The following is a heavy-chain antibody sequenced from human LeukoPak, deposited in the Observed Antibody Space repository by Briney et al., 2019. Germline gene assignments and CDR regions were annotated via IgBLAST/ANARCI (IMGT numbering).Heavy chain of an antibody. CDR1: GFTFSNAW. CDR2: IKSKTDGGTT. J-gene: IGHJ4*02. D-gene: IGHD3-3*01. V-gene: IGHV3-15*01. Sequence: GGSLRLSCAASGFTFSNAWMSWVRQAPGKGLEWVGRIKSKTDGGTTDYAAPVKGRFTISRDDSKNTLYLQMNSLKTEDTAVYYCTLSDYDFWSGYRYYFDYWGQGTLVTVSS. CDR3: TLSDYDFWSGYRYYFDY.